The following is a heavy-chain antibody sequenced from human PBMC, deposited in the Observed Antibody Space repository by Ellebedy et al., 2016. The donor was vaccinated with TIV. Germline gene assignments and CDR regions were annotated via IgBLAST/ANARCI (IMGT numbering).Heavy chain of an antibody. CDR1: GFPFSSYS. J-gene: IGHJ2*01. CDR3: ARDQHFAFDV. Sequence: GESLKISCAASGFPFSSYSMNWVRQASGKGLEWLSYISRDGGATYYADSVRGRFTISRDNVKNSMFLQMNSLRDDDTAVYSCARDQHFAFDVWGRGTLVTVSS. D-gene: IGHD2/OR15-2a*01. CDR2: ISRDGGAT. V-gene: IGHV3-48*02.